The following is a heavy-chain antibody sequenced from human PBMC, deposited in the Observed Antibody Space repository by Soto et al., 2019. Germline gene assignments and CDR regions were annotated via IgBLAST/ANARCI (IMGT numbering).Heavy chain of an antibody. Sequence: EVQLVESGGGLVQPGGSLRLSCAASGFTFSGYPMSWVRQAPGKGLEWVANIKQDGSEKYYVASVKGRFTISRDNAKNSVYLQMNSLRADDTAVYYCARQRGCDYWGQGTLVTVSS. CDR2: IKQDGSEK. V-gene: IGHV3-7*01. J-gene: IGHJ4*02. CDR3: ARQRGCDY. D-gene: IGHD1-1*01. CDR1: GFTFSGYP.